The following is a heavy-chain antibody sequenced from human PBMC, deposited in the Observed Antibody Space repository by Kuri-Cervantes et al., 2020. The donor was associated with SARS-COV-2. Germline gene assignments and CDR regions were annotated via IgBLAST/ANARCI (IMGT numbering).Heavy chain of an antibody. CDR1: GGSISSSN. D-gene: IGHD2-2*01. CDR3: ARVRAMDM. Sequence: LSLTRAVSGGSISSSNWWNWVRQAPGKGLEWLAYISPTASTIYYADSVTGRFTISRDNAQNAVYLHMKSLRADDTAVYYCARVRAMDMWGQGTMITVSS. J-gene: IGHJ3*02. CDR2: ISPTASTI. V-gene: IGHV3-48*03.